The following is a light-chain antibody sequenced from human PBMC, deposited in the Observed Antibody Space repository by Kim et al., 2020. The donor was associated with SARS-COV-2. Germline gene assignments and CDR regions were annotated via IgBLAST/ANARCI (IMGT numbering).Light chain of an antibody. CDR1: YSDIGSFTY. CDR3: SSYTLSSTWV. Sequence: QSALTQPASVSGSPGQSITISCTGTYSDIGSFTYVSWYQQYPGKAPRLIIHDVTERPSGISNRFSGSRSGNTASLTISGLQAEDEADYHCSSYTLSSTWVFGGGTQLPS. CDR2: DVT. J-gene: IGLJ3*02. V-gene: IGLV2-14*03.